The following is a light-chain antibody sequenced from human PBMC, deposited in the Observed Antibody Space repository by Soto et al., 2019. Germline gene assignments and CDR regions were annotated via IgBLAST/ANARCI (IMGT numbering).Light chain of an antibody. J-gene: IGKJ4*01. V-gene: IGKV1-5*03. Sequence: DIPMTQSPSTLSASVGDRVTITCRASQSVDIWLAWYQQKPGKAPKLLIHKASTLEDGGPSRFTGSGSGTDFTLTISSLQPDDVGTYYCHQYRDYPVTFGGGTKVEIK. CDR3: HQYRDYPVT. CDR2: KAS. CDR1: QSVDIW.